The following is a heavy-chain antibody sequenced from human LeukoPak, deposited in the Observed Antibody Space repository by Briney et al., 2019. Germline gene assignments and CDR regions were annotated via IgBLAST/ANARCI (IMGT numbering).Heavy chain of an antibody. J-gene: IGHJ4*02. CDR1: GGSISTYY. Sequence: SETLSLTCTVSGGSISTYYWSWIRQSPGKGLEWIGYIYYSGSTDYNPSLKSRVTISVDTSKKQFSLKLSSVTAADTAIYYCARRKGFGEGYFGSWGQGTLVTVSS. D-gene: IGHD3-10*01. CDR3: ARRKGFGEGYFGS. CDR2: IYYSGST. V-gene: IGHV4-59*12.